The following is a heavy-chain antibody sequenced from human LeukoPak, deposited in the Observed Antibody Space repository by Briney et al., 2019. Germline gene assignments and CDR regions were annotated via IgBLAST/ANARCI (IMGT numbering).Heavy chain of an antibody. CDR1: GGTFSSYA. CDR2: ISAYNGNT. J-gene: IGHJ4*02. Sequence: AASVTVSCKGTGGTFSSYAISWVRQAPGQGLEWMGWISAYNGNTNYAQKLQGRVTMTTDTSTSTAYMELRSLRSDDTAVYYCARVRGGVFDYWGQGTLVTVSS. V-gene: IGHV1-18*01. CDR3: ARVRGGVFDY.